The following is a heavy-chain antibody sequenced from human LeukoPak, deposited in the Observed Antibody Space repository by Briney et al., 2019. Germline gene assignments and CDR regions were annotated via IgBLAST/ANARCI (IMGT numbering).Heavy chain of an antibody. D-gene: IGHD7-27*01. CDR2: INHSGST. V-gene: IGHV4-34*01. J-gene: IGHJ4*02. CDR3: ARGYRNWGPYYFDY. Sequence: SETLSLTCAVYGGSFSGYYWSWIRLPPGKGLEWIGEINHSGSTNYNPSLKSRVTISVDTSKNQFSLKLSSVTAADTAVYYCARGYRNWGPYYFDYWGQGTLVTVSS. CDR1: GGSFSGYY.